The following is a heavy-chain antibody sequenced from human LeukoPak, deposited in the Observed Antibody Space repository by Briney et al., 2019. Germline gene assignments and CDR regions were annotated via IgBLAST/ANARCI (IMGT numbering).Heavy chain of an antibody. D-gene: IGHD6-6*01. V-gene: IGHV1-2*02. J-gene: IGHJ4*02. CDR3: ARGSHSSSPYYFDY. CDR1: GYTITGYY. CDR2: INPNSGGT. Sequence: ASVKVSCKASGYTITGYYMHWVRQAPGQGLEWMGWINPNSGGTNYAQKFQGRVTMTRDTSISTAYMELSRLRSDDTAVYYCARGSHSSSPYYFDYWGQGTLVTVSS.